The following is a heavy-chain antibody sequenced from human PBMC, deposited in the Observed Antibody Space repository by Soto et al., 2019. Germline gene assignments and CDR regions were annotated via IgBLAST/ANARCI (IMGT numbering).Heavy chain of an antibody. CDR3: AKDIGSIVVVPAALFDY. V-gene: IGHV3-9*01. CDR1: GFTFDDYA. D-gene: IGHD2-2*01. Sequence: GGSLRLSCAASGFTFDDYAMHWVRQAPGKGLEWVSGISWNSGSIGYADSVKGRFTISRDNTKNSLYLQMNSLRAEDTALYYCAKDIGSIVVVPAALFDYWGQGTLVTVSS. J-gene: IGHJ4*02. CDR2: ISWNSGSI.